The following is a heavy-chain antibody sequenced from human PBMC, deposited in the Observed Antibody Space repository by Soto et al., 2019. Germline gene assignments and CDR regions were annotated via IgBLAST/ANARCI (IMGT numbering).Heavy chain of an antibody. CDR3: AKEGGSMQPFDY. V-gene: IGHV3-23*01. CDR1: GFTFSNYG. J-gene: IGHJ4*02. D-gene: IGHD5-12*01. Sequence: RRLSCATSGFTFSNYGMGWVRQGPGKGLERVSALSASGANTYYADTGRGRFTISRDKAKNALYRQMNSLRAEDTAVYYCAKEGGSMQPFDYWGQGTLVTVSS. CDR2: LSASGANT.